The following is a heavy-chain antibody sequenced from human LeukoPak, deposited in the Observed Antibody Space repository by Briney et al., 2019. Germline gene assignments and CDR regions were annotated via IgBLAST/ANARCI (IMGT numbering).Heavy chain of an antibody. V-gene: IGHV4-39*02. CDR2: IYYSGST. CDR3: ARERVGGADY. CDR1: GGSISSSSYY. Sequence: SETLSLTCTVSGGSISSSSYYWGWIRQPPGKGLEWIGSIYYSGSTYYNPSLKSRVTISVDTSKNQFSLKLSSVTAADTAVYYCARERVGGADYWGQGTLVTVSS. D-gene: IGHD2-15*01. J-gene: IGHJ4*02.